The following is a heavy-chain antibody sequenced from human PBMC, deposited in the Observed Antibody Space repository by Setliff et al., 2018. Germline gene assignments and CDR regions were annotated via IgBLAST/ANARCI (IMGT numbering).Heavy chain of an antibody. Sequence: SETLSLTCAVSGYSISSGYYWGWIRQPPGKGLEWIGSIYHSGSTYYNPSLKSRVTISVDTSKNQFSLKLSSVTAADTAVYYCARLYEFGELFSNYWGQGTLGTAPQ. CDR3: ARLYEFGELFSNY. V-gene: IGHV4-38-2*01. J-gene: IGHJ4*02. D-gene: IGHD3-10*01. CDR1: GYSISSGYY. CDR2: IYHSGST.